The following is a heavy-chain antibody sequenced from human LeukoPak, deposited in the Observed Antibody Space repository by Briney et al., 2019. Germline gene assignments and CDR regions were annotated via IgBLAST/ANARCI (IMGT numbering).Heavy chain of an antibody. CDR2: IIPILGIA. V-gene: IGHV1-69*02. CDR3: ARAYGSGIFQH. D-gene: IGHD3-10*01. CDR1: GGTFSSYT. J-gene: IGHJ1*01. Sequence: ASVKVSCKASGGTFSSYTISWVRQAPGQGLEWMGRIIPILGIANYAQKFQGRVTITADKSTSTAYMELSSLRSEDKAVYYCARAYGSGIFQHWGQGTLVTVSS.